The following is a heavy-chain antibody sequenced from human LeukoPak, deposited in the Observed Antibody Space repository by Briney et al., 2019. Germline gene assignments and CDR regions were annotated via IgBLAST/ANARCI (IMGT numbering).Heavy chain of an antibody. V-gene: IGHV3-7*01. CDR1: LFSFSNYL. CDR2: IKEDRSDQ. D-gene: IGHD6-19*01. Sequence: GGSLRLSCAPSLFSFSNYLLAYVDPAPGREVKRVASIKEDRSDQHYVDSVRVRFTASRANAATSMYLQMSSRIPADPSALCCSRSKDSSGAFDFWGQGTVVGVSS. CDR3: SRSKDSSGAFDF. J-gene: IGHJ4*02.